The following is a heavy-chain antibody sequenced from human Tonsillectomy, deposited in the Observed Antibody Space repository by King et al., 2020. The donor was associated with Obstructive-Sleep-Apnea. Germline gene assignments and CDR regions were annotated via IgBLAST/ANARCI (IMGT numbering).Heavy chain of an antibody. CDR2: INWNSGKI. D-gene: IGHD6-19*01. J-gene: IGHJ5*02. CDR3: VKDMRHSSGWSGWVET. CDR1: GFTFDDFS. V-gene: IGHV3-9*01. Sequence: EVQLVESGGGLVQPGRSLRLSCATFGFTFDDFSMHWVRQAPGKGLEWVSGINWNSGKIGYADSVKGRFTISRDNVKNCLFLQMKSLRPEDTAQYLCVKDMRHSSGWSGWVETWGQGTLVTVS.